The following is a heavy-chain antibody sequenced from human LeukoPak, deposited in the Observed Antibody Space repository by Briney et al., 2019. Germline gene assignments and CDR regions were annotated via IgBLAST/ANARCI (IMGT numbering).Heavy chain of an antibody. V-gene: IGHV3-23*01. J-gene: IGHJ4*02. Sequence: TGGSLRLSCAAFGFTFNNYAMNWVRQAPGKGLEWVSAVSGNGGTTYYADSVKGRFTISRDNSKNTVNLQINNLRDEDTARYYCARGVAGRYCAGGSCPALVYWGQGTLVTVSS. D-gene: IGHD2-15*01. CDR3: ARGVAGRYCAGGSCPALVY. CDR2: VSGNGGTT. CDR1: GFTFNNYA.